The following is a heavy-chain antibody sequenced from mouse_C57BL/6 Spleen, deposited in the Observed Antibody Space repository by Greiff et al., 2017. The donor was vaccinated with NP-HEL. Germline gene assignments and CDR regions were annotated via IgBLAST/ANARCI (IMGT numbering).Heavy chain of an antibody. CDR2: IYPGDGDT. Sequence: QVQLQQSGAELVKPGASVKISCKASGYAFSSYWMNWVKQRPGKGLEWIGQIYPGDGDTNYNGKFKGKATLTADKSSSTAYMQLSSLTSEDSAVYFCARHTTVVGGYFDYWRQGTTLTVSS. D-gene: IGHD1-1*01. V-gene: IGHV1-80*01. CDR3: ARHTTVVGGYFDY. CDR1: GYAFSSYW. J-gene: IGHJ2*01.